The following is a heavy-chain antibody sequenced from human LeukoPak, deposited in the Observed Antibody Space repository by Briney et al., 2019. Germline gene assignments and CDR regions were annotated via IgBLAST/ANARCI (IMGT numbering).Heavy chain of an antibody. V-gene: IGHV3-21*01. Sequence: GGSLRLSCAASGFTFSSYSMNWVRQAPGKGLEWVSSISSSSSYIYYADSVKGRFTISRDNAKNSLYLQMNSLRAEDTAVYYCARRAPEDAFDIWGQGTKVTVSS. CDR1: GFTFSSYS. CDR3: ARRAPEDAFDI. J-gene: IGHJ3*02. CDR2: ISSSSSYI.